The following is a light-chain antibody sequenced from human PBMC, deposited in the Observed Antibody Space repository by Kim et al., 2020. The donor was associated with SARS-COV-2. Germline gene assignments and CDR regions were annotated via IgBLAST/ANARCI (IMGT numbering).Light chain of an antibody. CDR1: QSVSSSY. V-gene: IGKV3-20*01. Sequence: APGERAIRSCRASQSVSSSYLAWYQHKPGQSPRLLIHGASSRATGVPDRFRGGGSGTDFTLTITRLEPEDIAVYYCQQYGRSPTTFGQGTRLEIK. CDR3: QQYGRSPTT. CDR2: GAS. J-gene: IGKJ5*01.